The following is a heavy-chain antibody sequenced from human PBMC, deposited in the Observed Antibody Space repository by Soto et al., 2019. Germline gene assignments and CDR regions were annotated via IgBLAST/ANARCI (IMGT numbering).Heavy chain of an antibody. V-gene: IGHV3-23*01. J-gene: IGHJ5*02. Sequence: PGGSLRLSCAASGFTFSSYAMSWVRQAPGKGLEWVSVISGSVGSTYYADSVKGRFTISRDNSKNTLYLQMNSLRAEDTAVYYCAKKKPHYSGYDISPWFDPWGQGTLVTVSS. CDR2: ISGSVGST. D-gene: IGHD5-12*01. CDR3: AKKKPHYSGYDISPWFDP. CDR1: GFTFSSYA.